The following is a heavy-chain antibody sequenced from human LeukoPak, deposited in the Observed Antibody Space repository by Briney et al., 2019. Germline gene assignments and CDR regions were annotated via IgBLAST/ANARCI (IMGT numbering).Heavy chain of an antibody. V-gene: IGHV2-5*02. J-gene: IGHJ5*02. D-gene: IGHD6-19*01. CDR1: GFSLSTSGVG. CDR3: AHTSVSTRYNSDWADVDRFHP. CDR2: IYWDDDK. Sequence: SGPTMVNPTQTLTLTCTFSGFSLSTSGVGVGCIRQPPGITLVSLALIYWDDDKRYSPTLKSRSTITKGASKNQVVLTMTNVDPVDTATYFCAHTSVSTRYNSDWADVDRFHPWGQGTLVTVS.